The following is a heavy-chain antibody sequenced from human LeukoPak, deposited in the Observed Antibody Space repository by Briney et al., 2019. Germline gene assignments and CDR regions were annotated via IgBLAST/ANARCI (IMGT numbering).Heavy chain of an antibody. D-gene: IGHD3-10*01. CDR3: ARVVRGVFNY. Sequence: PSETLSLTCTVSGGSISSYYWSWIRQPPGKGLEWIGYIYYSGSTNYNPSLKSRVTISVDTSKSQFSLKLSSVTAADTAVYYCARVVRGVFNYWGQGTLVTVSS. CDR2: IYYSGST. V-gene: IGHV4-59*08. CDR1: GGSISSYY. J-gene: IGHJ4*02.